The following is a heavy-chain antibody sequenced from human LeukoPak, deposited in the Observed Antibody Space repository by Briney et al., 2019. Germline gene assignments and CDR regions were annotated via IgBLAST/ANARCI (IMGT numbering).Heavy chain of an antibody. V-gene: IGHV4-61*05. Sequence: SETLSLTCTVSCGSISSRSDYWGWIRQPPGKGLEWIGRIYTSGSTNYNPSLKSRVTMSVDTSKNQFSLKLSSVTAADTAVYYCARVAGGYSSSWYISYYFDYWGQGTLVTVSS. J-gene: IGHJ4*02. CDR1: CGSISSRSDY. D-gene: IGHD6-13*01. CDR2: IYTSGST. CDR3: ARVAGGYSSSWYISYYFDY.